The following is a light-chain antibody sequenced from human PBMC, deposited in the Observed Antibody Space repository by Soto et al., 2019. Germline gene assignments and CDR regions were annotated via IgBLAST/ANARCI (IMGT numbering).Light chain of an antibody. CDR2: DVS. Sequence: QSALTQPRSVSGSPGQSVTISCNGTSSDVGGYNYVSWYQQHPGKAPKLMIYDVSKRPSGVPDRFSGSKSGNTASLTISGLQAEDEADYHCCSYAGSYTWVFGGGTKLTVL. CDR3: CSYAGSYTWV. J-gene: IGLJ3*02. CDR1: SSDVGGYNY. V-gene: IGLV2-11*01.